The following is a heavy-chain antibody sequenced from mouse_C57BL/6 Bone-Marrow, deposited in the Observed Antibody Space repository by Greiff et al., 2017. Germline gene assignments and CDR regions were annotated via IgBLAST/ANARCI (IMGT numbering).Heavy chain of an antibody. J-gene: IGHJ4*01. V-gene: IGHV1-19*01. CDR1: GYTFTDYY. CDR3: ARIYYDLVSNYYAMDY. D-gene: IGHD2-4*01. CDR2: INPYNGGT. Sequence: VQLKESGPVLVKPGASVKMSCKASGYTFTDYYMNWVKQSHGKSLEWIGVINPYNGGTIYNQKFKGKATLTVDKSSSTAYMELNSLTSEDSAVYYCARIYYDLVSNYYAMDYWGQGTSVTVSS.